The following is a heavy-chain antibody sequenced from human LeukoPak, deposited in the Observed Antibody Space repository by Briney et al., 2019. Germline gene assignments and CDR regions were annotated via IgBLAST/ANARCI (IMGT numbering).Heavy chain of an antibody. V-gene: IGHV3-30*03. J-gene: IGHJ4*02. CDR1: GFTFSSYG. CDR2: ISYDGSNK. D-gene: IGHD3-22*01. CDR3: ATGYDSSGWQTPFDY. Sequence: PGGSLRLSCAASGFTFSSYGMHWVRQAPGKGLEWVAVISYDGSNKYYADSVKGRFTISRDNSKNTLYLQMNSLRAEDTAVYYCATGYDSSGWQTPFDYWGQGTLVTVSS.